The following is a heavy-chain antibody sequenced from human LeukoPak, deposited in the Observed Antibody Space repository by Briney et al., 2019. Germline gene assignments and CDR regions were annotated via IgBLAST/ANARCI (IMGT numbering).Heavy chain of an antibody. CDR2: ISGSGGST. V-gene: IGHV3-23*01. CDR1: GFTFSSYA. J-gene: IGHJ4*02. D-gene: IGHD6-19*01. CDR3: AKGLRGWSGYYFDY. Sequence: AGGSLRLSCAASGFTFSSYAMSWVRQAPGKGLEWVSSISGSGGSTYYADSVKGRFTISRDNSKNTLYLQMNSPRAEDTAIYYCAKGLRGWSGYYFDYWGQGTLVTVSS.